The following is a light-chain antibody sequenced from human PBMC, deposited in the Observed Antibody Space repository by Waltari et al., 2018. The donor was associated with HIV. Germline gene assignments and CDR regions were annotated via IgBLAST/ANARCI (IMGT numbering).Light chain of an antibody. CDR2: KDS. CDR3: QSADSSGSNFV. Sequence: SYELTQPPSVSVSPGQTARITCSGDALAKQYAHCYQQKSGQAPVSVIYKDSERPSGIPERFSGSSSGTTVTLTISGVQAEDEADYYCQSADSSGSNFVFGTGTKVTVL. J-gene: IGLJ1*01. CDR1: ALAKQY. V-gene: IGLV3-25*03.